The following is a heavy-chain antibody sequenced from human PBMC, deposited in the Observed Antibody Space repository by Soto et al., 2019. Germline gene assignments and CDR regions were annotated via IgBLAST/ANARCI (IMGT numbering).Heavy chain of an antibody. V-gene: IGHV1-8*01. CDR3: ASGGLYEWGSGYYRNYYGMDG. CDR2: MNPNSGNT. Sequence: SSVKVSCKASGYTFTSYDINWVRQAAGQGLEWMGWMNPNSGNTGYAQKFQGRVTMTRNTSISTAYMELSSLRSEDTAVYYCASGGLYEWGSGYYRNYYGMDGRGQGTTVTVTS. CDR1: GYTFTSYD. J-gene: IGHJ6*02. D-gene: IGHD3-3*01.